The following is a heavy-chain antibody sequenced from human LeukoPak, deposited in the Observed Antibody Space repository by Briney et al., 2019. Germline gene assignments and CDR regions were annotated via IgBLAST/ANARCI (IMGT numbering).Heavy chain of an antibody. CDR1: GYAFTCYY. Sequence: ASVKVSCKASGYAFTCYYMHWVRQAPGQGLEWMGWMNPNSGNTGYAQKFQGRVTMTRNTSISTAYMELSNLRSEDTAVYYCARGPLSGWYQIDYWGQGTLVTVSS. J-gene: IGHJ4*02. CDR3: ARGPLSGWYQIDY. CDR2: MNPNSGNT. D-gene: IGHD6-19*01. V-gene: IGHV1-8*02.